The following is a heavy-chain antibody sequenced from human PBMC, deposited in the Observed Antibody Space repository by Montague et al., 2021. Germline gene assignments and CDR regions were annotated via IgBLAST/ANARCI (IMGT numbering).Heavy chain of an antibody. Sequence: TLSLTCTVSGGSTSSGGYYWSWIRQLPGKGLEWIGYTFYSGNTYYNPSLKSRVTISVDTSKNQFSLKLSSVTAADTAVYYCARAEDYYGSGSYLGFDYWGQGTLVTVSS. CDR3: ARAEDYYGSGSYLGFDY. D-gene: IGHD3-10*01. V-gene: IGHV4-31*03. J-gene: IGHJ4*02. CDR1: GGSTSSGGYY. CDR2: TFYSGNT.